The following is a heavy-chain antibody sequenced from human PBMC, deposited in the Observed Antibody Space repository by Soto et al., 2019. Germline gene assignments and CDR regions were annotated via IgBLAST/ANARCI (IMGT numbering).Heavy chain of an antibody. CDR2: IYWDDDK. V-gene: IGHV2-5*02. CDR3: AHSSGRITMVRGAPSYYYYYMDV. J-gene: IGHJ6*03. CDR1: GFSLSTSGVG. Sequence: QITLKESGPTLVKPTQTLTLTCTFSGFSLSTSGVGVGWIRQPPGKALEWLALIYWDDDKRYSSSLKSRLTITKDTSKNQVVLTMTNMDPVDTATYYCAHSSGRITMVRGAPSYYYYYMDVWGKGTTVTVSS. D-gene: IGHD3-10*01.